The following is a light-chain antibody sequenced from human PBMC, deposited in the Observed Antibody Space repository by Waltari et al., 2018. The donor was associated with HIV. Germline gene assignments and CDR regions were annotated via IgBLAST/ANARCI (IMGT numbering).Light chain of an antibody. V-gene: IGKV3-15*01. J-gene: IGKJ2*01. Sequence: DIVMTQSPATLSVSPGERANLSCRTSQSVSSNLAWYQQKPGQAPRLLIYGASTRATDIPARFSGSGSGTEFTLTISSLQSEDFAVYYCQQYNNWPVQYTFGQGTKLEIK. CDR2: GAS. CDR1: QSVSSN. CDR3: QQYNNWPVQYT.